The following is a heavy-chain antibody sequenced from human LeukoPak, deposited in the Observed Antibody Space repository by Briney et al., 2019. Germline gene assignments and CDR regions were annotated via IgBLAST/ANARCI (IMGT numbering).Heavy chain of an antibody. D-gene: IGHD6-19*01. Sequence: SETLSLTCAVYGGSFSGYYWSWIRQPPGKGLEWIGEINHSGSTNYNPSLKSRVTISVDTSKNQFSLKLSSVTAADTAVYYCARAVAANFDYWGQGTLVTVSS. J-gene: IGHJ4*02. CDR3: ARAVAANFDY. CDR1: GGSFSGYY. V-gene: IGHV4-34*01. CDR2: INHSGST.